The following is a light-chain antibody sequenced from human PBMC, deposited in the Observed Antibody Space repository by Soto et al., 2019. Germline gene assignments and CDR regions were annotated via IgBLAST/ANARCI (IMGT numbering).Light chain of an antibody. CDR3: QQLNSYPPT. CDR2: AAS. Sequence: DIQLTQSPSFLSASVGDRVTITCRASQGISSYLAWYQQKPGKAPKLLIYAASTLQSGCPSRFSGSGSGTEFTLTISSLQPEDFATYYCQQLNSYPPTFGQGTKLEIK. CDR1: QGISSY. J-gene: IGKJ2*01. V-gene: IGKV1-9*01.